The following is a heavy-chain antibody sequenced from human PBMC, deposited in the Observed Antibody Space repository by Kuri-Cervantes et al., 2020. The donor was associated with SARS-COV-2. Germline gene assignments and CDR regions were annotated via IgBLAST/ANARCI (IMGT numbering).Heavy chain of an antibody. Sequence: GESLKISCVASGFNFSTTDMNWVRQAPGKGLEWVTFISSDGKTKKCMASGKGRFTISRDNSKNTYHLQMKSLRDEDTAIDYCATYLAGVHDFWGQGTLVTVSS. V-gene: IGHV3-30*03. CDR1: GFNFSTTD. J-gene: IGHJ4*02. CDR3: ATYLAGVHDF. CDR2: ISSDGKTK. D-gene: IGHD2-21*01.